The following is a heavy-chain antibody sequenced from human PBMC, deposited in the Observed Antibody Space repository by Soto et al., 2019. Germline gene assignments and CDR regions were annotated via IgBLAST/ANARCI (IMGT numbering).Heavy chain of an antibody. J-gene: IGHJ4*02. Sequence: ASVKVSCKSSGYTFTSYDINWVRQATGQGLEWMGWMNPNSGNTGYAQKFQGRVTMTRNTSISTAYMELSSLRSEDTAVYYCARSDCSSTSCYRYFDYGGQGTLVTAPQ. D-gene: IGHD2-2*02. CDR1: GYTFTSYD. CDR2: MNPNSGNT. CDR3: ARSDCSSTSCYRYFDY. V-gene: IGHV1-8*01.